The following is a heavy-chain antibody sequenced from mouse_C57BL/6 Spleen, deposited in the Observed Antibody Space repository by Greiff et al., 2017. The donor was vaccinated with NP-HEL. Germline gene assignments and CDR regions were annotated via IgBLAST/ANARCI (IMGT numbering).Heavy chain of an antibody. CDR2: IYPGDGDT. D-gene: IGHD4-1*01. CDR3: ARSPLTGTGFAY. CDR1: GYAFSSYW. Sequence: QVQLQQSGAELVKPGASVKISCKASGYAFSSYWMYWVKQRPGKGLEWIGQIYPGDGDTNYNGKFKGKATLTADKSSSTAYMQLSSLTSEDSAVYFCARSPLTGTGFAYWGQGTLVTVSA. V-gene: IGHV1-80*01. J-gene: IGHJ3*01.